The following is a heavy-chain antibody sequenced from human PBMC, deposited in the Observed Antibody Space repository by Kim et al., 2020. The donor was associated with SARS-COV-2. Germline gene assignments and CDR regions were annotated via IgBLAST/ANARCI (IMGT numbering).Heavy chain of an antibody. V-gene: IGHV3-30-3*01. CDR2: ISYDGSNK. CDR3: ARSPIVGAPFDY. J-gene: IGHJ4*02. CDR1: GFTFSSYA. D-gene: IGHD1-26*01. Sequence: GGSLRLSCAASGFTFSSYAMHWVRQAPGKGLEWVAVISYDGSNKYYADSVKGRFTISRDNSKNTLYLQMNSLRAEDTAVYYCARSPIVGAPFDYWGQGTLVTVSS.